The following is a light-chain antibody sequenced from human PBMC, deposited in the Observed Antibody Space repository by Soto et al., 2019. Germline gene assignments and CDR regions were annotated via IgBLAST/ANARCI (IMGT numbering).Light chain of an antibody. J-gene: IGKJ2*01. CDR1: QSISTY. CDR3: QQYKSFSPYT. V-gene: IGKV1-5*01. Sequence: DIQMTQFPSTLSASVGDRVTITCWSSQSISTYLAWYQVKPGPAPKLLVYDAFTLESGVPSRFSGSGSGTEFTLTSSSRQPGDFAAYYCQQYKSFSPYTFGEGTKLEIK. CDR2: DAF.